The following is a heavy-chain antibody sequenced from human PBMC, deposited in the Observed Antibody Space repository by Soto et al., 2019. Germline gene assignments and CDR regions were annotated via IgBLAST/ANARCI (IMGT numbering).Heavy chain of an antibody. CDR1: GFALHNYW. CDR2: VNSDGSNT. V-gene: IGHV3-74*01. Sequence: EVQLVESGGGLVLPGGSLRLSCAASGFALHNYWMHWVRQAPGKGPVWVSLVNSDGSNTDYADSVKGRFTISRDNAKNTLYLEMNSLRAEDTALYYCVRRGYCTITGCSRGYFDLWGQGTLVTVSS. J-gene: IGHJ4*02. CDR3: VRRGYCTITGCSRGYFDL. D-gene: IGHD2-2*01.